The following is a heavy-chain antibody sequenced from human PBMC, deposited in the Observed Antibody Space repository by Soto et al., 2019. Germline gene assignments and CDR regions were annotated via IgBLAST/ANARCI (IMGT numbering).Heavy chain of an antibody. CDR2: INAGNGNT. CDR3: ARAPIFGVVTTYYFDY. CDR1: GYTFTSYA. V-gene: IGHV1-3*01. Sequence: ASVKVSCKASGYTFTSYAMHWVRQAPGQRLEWMGWINAGNGNTKYSQKFQGRVTITRDTSASTAYMELSSLRSEDTAVYYCARAPIFGVVTTYYFDYWGQGTLVTVSS. J-gene: IGHJ4*02. D-gene: IGHD3-3*01.